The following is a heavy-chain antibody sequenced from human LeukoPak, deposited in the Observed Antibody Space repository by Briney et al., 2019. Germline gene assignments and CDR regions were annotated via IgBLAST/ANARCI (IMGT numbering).Heavy chain of an antibody. Sequence: PGGSLRLSCAASGFTFSSYWMHWVRQAPGKGLVWVSRINSDGSSTTYADSVKGRFTMSRDNAKNTLYLQMNSLRAEDTAVYYCAAYDSSVYSFDYWRQGILVTVSS. J-gene: IGHJ4*02. CDR2: INSDGSST. V-gene: IGHV3-74*01. CDR1: GFTFSSYW. D-gene: IGHD3-22*01. CDR3: AAYDSSVYSFDY.